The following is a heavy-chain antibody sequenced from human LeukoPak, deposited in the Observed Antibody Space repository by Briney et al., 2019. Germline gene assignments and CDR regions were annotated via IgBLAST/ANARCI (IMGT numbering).Heavy chain of an antibody. CDR1: GFTFKTYT. CDR2: ISSSSSYI. Sequence: GGSLRLSCAASGFTFKTYTMHWVRQAPGMGLEWVSSISSSSSYIFYADSVKGRFTISRDNAKNSLYLQMNSLKAEDTAVYYCARTRFYFDYWGQGTLVTVST. V-gene: IGHV3-21*01. D-gene: IGHD3-3*01. CDR3: ARTRFYFDY. J-gene: IGHJ4*02.